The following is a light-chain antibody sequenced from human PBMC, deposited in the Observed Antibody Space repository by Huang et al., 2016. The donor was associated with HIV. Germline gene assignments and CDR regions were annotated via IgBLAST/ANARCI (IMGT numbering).Light chain of an antibody. CDR2: GAS. CDR1: QSINKY. Sequence: DIQMTQSPSSLSASVGDSVIISCRASQSINKYLNWYQQMPGKAPKLLIYGASTLQRGVSSRFSGSVSGTDFTLTIGSLQPEDAATYYCQQSYKAPRTFGQGTLLEI. V-gene: IGKV1-39*01. J-gene: IGKJ2*01. CDR3: QQSYKAPRT.